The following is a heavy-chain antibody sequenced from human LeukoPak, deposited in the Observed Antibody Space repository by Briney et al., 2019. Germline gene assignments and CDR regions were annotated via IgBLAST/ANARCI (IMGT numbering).Heavy chain of an antibody. D-gene: IGHD6-13*01. Sequence: PGGSLRLSCAASGFTFSSYAMHWVRQAPGKGLEWVAVISYDGSNKYYADSVKGRFTISRDNSKNTLYLQMNSLRAEDTAVYYCAREAAAGQGYFDYWGQGTLVTVSS. V-gene: IGHV3-30-3*01. CDR2: ISYDGSNK. CDR3: AREAAAGQGYFDY. CDR1: GFTFSSYA. J-gene: IGHJ4*02.